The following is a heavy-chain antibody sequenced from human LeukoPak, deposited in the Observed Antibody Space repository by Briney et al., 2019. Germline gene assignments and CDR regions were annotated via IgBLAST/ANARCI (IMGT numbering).Heavy chain of an antibody. J-gene: IGHJ4*02. CDR1: GYTFTGYY. CDR3: ARPPTPGIAVAGFDY. D-gene: IGHD6-19*01. V-gene: IGHV1-2*02. Sequence: ASVKVSCKASGYTFTGYYMHWVRQAPGHGLEWMGWINPNSGGTNYAQKFQGRVTMTRDTSISTAYMELSRLRSDDTAVYYCARPPTPGIAVAGFDYWGQGTLVTVSS. CDR2: INPNSGGT.